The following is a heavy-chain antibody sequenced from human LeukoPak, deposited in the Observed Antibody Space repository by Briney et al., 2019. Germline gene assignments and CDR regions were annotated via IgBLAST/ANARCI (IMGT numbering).Heavy chain of an antibody. CDR1: GGTFSSYA. D-gene: IGHD6-13*01. J-gene: IGHJ3*02. CDR2: IIPIFGTA. CDR3: ARLNRYSSSWDRPDAFDI. Sequence: SVKVSCKASGGTFSSYAISWVRQAPGQGLEWMGGIIPIFGTANYAQKFQGRVTITTDESTSTAYMELSSLRSEDTAVYYCARLNRYSSSWDRPDAFDIWGQGTMVTVSS. V-gene: IGHV1-69*05.